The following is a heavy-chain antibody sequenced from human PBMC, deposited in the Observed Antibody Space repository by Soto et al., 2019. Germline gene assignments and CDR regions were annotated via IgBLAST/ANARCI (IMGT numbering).Heavy chain of an antibody. CDR1: GYTFTSFP. D-gene: IGHD3-10*01. Sequence: QVQLVQSGAEVKKPGASVKVSCQASGYTFTSFPIHWVRQAPGQGLECMGWINAANGYTRYSQKFQGRVTITRDTSATTAYMDPTSLTSEDTAVDYFARGGGLDDWDQGTLITVSS. CDR3: ARGGGLDD. CDR2: INAANGYT. V-gene: IGHV1-3*01. J-gene: IGHJ4*02.